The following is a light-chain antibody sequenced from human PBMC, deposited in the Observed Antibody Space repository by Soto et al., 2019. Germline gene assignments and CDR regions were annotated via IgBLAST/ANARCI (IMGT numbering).Light chain of an antibody. Sequence: QSALTQPPSASGWPGQSVTISSTGTSSDVGGYNYVSWYEQHPAKAPKLMIYDVSKPPSAIPDRFSGSKSVNTASLAVSGLQSDNEAYSYCSSYAGNSGVVSGGGTELTLL. V-gene: IGLV2-8*01. CDR2: DVS. CDR1: SSDVGGYNY. J-gene: IGLJ2*01. CDR3: SSYAGNSGVV.